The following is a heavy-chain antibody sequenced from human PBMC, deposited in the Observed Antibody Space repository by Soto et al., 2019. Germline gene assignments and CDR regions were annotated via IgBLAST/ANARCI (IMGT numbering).Heavy chain of an antibody. J-gene: IGHJ6*04. Sequence: EVQLVESGGGLVQPGRSLRLSCAASGFTFDDYAMHWVRQAPGKGLEWVSGISWNSGSIGYADSVKGRFTISRDNAKNSLYLQMNSLRAEDTALYYCARVLGGMDVWGKGTTVTVSS. V-gene: IGHV3-9*01. CDR3: ARVLGGMDV. CDR2: ISWNSGSI. D-gene: IGHD3-10*01. CDR1: GFTFDDYA.